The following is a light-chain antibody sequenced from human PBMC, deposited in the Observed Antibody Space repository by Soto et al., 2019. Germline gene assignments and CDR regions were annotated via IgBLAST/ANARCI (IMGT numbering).Light chain of an antibody. Sequence: EIVLTQSPGTLSLSPGQRATLSCRASQSITSTYLAWDQQKPGQAPRLLIYDSFKRASGSPDRFSGSGSGTDFSLTISRLDPEDFAVYYCQQFSSSPWTFGRGPKVEIK. CDR2: DSF. V-gene: IGKV3-20*01. J-gene: IGKJ1*01. CDR1: QSITSTY. CDR3: QQFSSSPWT.